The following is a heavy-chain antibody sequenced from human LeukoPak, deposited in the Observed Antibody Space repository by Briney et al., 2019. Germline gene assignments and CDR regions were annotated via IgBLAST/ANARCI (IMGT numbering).Heavy chain of an antibody. J-gene: IGHJ4*02. CDR1: GFTFSTYA. Sequence: GGSLRLACAVAGFTFSTYAMSWVRQAPGKVLEWVGAIIGIGGSTYYADSVKGRFSISRDNSKNTLYLQLNSLRAEDTAVYYCAKEKAGYCSSTSCFEGYDYWGQGTLDTVCS. CDR2: IIGIGGST. V-gene: IGHV3-23*01. D-gene: IGHD2-2*01. CDR3: AKEKAGYCSSTSCFEGYDY.